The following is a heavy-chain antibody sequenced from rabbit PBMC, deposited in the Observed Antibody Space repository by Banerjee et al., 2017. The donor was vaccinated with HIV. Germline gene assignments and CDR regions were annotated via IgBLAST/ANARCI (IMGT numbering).Heavy chain of an antibody. CDR1: GFSFSSSYD. D-gene: IGHD3-3*01. CDR3: ARGLVAGVLDL. CDR2: ICGDGST. V-gene: IGHV1S45*01. Sequence: QEQLEESGGDLVKPGASLTLTCTASGFSFSSSYDMCWVRQAPGKGLEWIACICGDGSTWYASWAKGRFTISKSSSTTVTLQMTSLTAADTATYFCARGLVAGVLDLWGPGTLVTVS. J-gene: IGHJ4*01.